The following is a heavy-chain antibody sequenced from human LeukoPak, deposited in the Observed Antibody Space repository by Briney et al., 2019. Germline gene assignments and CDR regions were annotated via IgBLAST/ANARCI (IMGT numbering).Heavy chain of an antibody. D-gene: IGHD3-9*01. V-gene: IGHV4-61*01. CDR3: ARSRGPNILTGYFMPYYFDY. CDR1: GGSVSSGTYY. Sequence: PSETLSLTCTVSGGSVSSGTYYWSWIRQPPGKGLEWIGYIYYTGSTNYNPSLKSRVTISVGTSKNQFSLKLSSVTAADTAVYYCARSRGPNILTGYFMPYYFDYWGQGALVTVSS. CDR2: IYYTGST. J-gene: IGHJ4*02.